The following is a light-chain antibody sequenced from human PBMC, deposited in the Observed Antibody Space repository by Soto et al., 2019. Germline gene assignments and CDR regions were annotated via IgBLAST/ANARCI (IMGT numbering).Light chain of an antibody. Sequence: EIVMTQSPATLSVSPGERATLSCRASQSVSSNLAWYQQKPGQAPRLLIYGASTRATDIPARFSGSGSGTEFTLTISSLQSEDVAVYYCQQYNKWPLTFGPGTKVDIK. V-gene: IGKV3-15*01. CDR3: QQYNKWPLT. CDR2: GAS. CDR1: QSVSSN. J-gene: IGKJ3*01.